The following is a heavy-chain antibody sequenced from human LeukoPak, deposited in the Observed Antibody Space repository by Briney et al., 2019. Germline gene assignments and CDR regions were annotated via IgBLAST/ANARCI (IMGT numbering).Heavy chain of an antibody. D-gene: IGHD6-19*01. CDR1: GFTFSSYA. J-gene: IGHJ4*02. CDR2: ISGSGGST. CDR3: AKRPRYSSGWFDY. Sequence: PGGSLRLSCAASGFTFSSYAMGWVRQAPGKGLEWVLAISGSGGSTYYADSVKGRFTISRDNSKNTLYLQMNSLRAEDTAVYYCAKRPRYSSGWFDYWGQGTLVTVSS. V-gene: IGHV3-23*01.